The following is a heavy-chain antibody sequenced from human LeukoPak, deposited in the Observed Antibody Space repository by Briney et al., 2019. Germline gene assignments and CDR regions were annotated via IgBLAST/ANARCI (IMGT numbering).Heavy chain of an antibody. Sequence: PSETLSLTCTVSGGSISSSSYYWGWIRQPPGKGLEWIGSIYYSGSTYYNPSLKSRVTISVDTSKNQFSLKLSSVTAADTAVYYCARQLDPWAPFDPWGQGTLVTVSS. CDR1: GGSISSSSYY. CDR3: ARQLDPWAPFDP. D-gene: IGHD3-9*01. V-gene: IGHV4-39*01. J-gene: IGHJ5*02. CDR2: IYYSGST.